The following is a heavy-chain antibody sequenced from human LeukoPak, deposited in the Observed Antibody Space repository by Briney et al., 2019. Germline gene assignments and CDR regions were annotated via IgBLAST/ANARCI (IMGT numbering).Heavy chain of an antibody. J-gene: IGHJ5*02. D-gene: IGHD2-15*01. V-gene: IGHV4-34*01. Sequence: SETLSLTCAVYGGSFSGYYWSWIRQPPGKRLEWIGEINHSGSTNYNPSLKSRVTISVDTSKNQFSLKLSSVTAADTAVYYCARRIYCSGVSCYWFDPWGQGTLVTVSS. CDR3: ARRIYCSGVSCYWFDP. CDR2: INHSGST. CDR1: GGSFSGYY.